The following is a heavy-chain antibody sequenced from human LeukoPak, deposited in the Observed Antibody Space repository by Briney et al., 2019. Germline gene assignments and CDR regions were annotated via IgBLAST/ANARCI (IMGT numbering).Heavy chain of an antibody. D-gene: IGHD5-18*01. CDR1: GYTFTNYY. V-gene: IGHV1-46*01. J-gene: IGHJ4*02. CDR2: INPSGGST. CDR3: AREIGPIQLHLWGSAFDY. Sequence: VASVKVSCKASGYTFTNYYFHRVRQAPGQGLEWMGIINPSGGSTSYAQKFQGRVTMTRDTSTSTVYMKLSSLRSEDTAVYYCAREIGPIQLHLWGSAFDYWGQGTLVTVSS.